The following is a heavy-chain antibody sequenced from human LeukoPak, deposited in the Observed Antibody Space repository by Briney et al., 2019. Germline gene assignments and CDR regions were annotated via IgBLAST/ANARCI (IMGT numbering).Heavy chain of an antibody. D-gene: IGHD4-17*01. CDR1: GLTCSHNY. CDR3: IVFGDSNH. V-gene: IGHV3-53*01. CDR2: IHTSGDT. Sequence: GGSLRLSCAASGLTCSHNYVSWVRQAPGKGLEWVSAIHTSGDTCYADSVKGRFTISGDTSKNTLYLQINSLRVEDTAVYYCIVFGDSNHWGQGTLVTVSS. J-gene: IGHJ5*02.